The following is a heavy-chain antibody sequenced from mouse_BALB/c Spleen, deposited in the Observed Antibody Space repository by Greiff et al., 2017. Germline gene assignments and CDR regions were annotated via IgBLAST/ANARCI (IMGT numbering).Heavy chain of an antibody. J-gene: IGHJ3*01. CDR2: IWWDDDK. CDR1: GFSLSTSGMG. CDR3: ARTDWMGFAY. D-gene: IGHD2-3*01. V-gene: IGHV8-8*01. Sequence: QVTLNESGPGILQPSQSLSLTCSFSGFSLSTSGMGVGWIRQPSGKGLEWLAHIWWDDDKRYNPALKSRLTISKDTSSNQVFLKIASVDTADTATDYCARTDWMGFAYWGQGTLVTVSA.